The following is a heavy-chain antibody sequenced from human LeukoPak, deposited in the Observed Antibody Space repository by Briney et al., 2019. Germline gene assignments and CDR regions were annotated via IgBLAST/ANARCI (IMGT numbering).Heavy chain of an antibody. CDR1: KFTFSSYA. CDR2: ISGSGGST. V-gene: IGHV3-23*01. J-gene: IGHJ4*02. Sequence: PGGSLRLSCAASKFTFSSYAMSWVRQAPGKGLEWVSAISGSGGSTYYADSVKGRFTISRDNSKNTLYLQMNSLRAEDTAVYYCAKAGEGPSYYFDYWGQGTLVTVSS. D-gene: IGHD2-21*01. CDR3: AKAGEGPSYYFDY.